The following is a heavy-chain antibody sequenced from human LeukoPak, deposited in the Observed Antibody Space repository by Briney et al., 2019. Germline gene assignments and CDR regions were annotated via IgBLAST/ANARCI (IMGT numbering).Heavy chain of an antibody. CDR2: IIPIFGSA. J-gene: IGHJ2*01. V-gene: IGHV1-69*13. CDR1: GGILSSYA. CDR3: ARDRYHQAVYCYFDL. D-gene: IGHD2-2*01. Sequence: SVNVSCKASGGILSSYAISWLRPAPGQGLEWMGVIIPIFGSANYPQKFKGRVTITADESTSTAYMELRSLRSEDTAVYYCARDRYHQAVYCYFDLWGRGTLVTVSS.